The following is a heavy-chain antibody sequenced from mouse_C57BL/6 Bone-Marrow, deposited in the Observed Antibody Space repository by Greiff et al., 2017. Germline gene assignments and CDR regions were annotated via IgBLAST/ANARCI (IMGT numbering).Heavy chain of an antibody. Sequence: VQLVESGPELVKPGASVMLSCKASGYTFTSYDINWVKQRPGQGLEWIGWIYPRDGSTKYNEKFKGKATLTVDTSSSTAYMVLHSLTSEYSAVYFCARCYYGGRYSYYFDYWGQGTTLTVSS. CDR2: IYPRDGST. V-gene: IGHV1-85*01. CDR3: ARCYYGGRYSYYFDY. J-gene: IGHJ2*01. D-gene: IGHD1-1*01. CDR1: GYTFTSYD.